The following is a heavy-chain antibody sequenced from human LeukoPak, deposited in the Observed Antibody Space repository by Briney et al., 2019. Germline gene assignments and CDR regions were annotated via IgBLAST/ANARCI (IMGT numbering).Heavy chain of an antibody. J-gene: IGHJ5*02. CDR2: INPSGGST. D-gene: IGHD2-2*01. V-gene: IGHV1-46*01. Sequence: GASVKVSYKASGYIFTSYYMHWVRQAPGQGLEWMGIINPSGGSTSYAQKFQGRVTMTRDTSTSTVYMELSSLRSEDTAVYYCARDQWGLGLVPAAHNWFDPWGQGTLVTVSS. CDR3: ARDQWGLGLVPAAHNWFDP. CDR1: GYIFTSYY.